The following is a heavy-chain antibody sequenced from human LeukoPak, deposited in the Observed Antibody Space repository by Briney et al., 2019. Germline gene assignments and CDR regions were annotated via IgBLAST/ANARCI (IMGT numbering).Heavy chain of an antibody. CDR2: IYSGGST. CDR1: GFTVSSSY. CDR3: ASMVTTPHYFDY. D-gene: IGHD4-17*01. J-gene: IGHJ4*02. V-gene: IGHV3-53*01. Sequence: GGSLRLSCAASGFTVSSSYVSWVRQAPGKGLEWVSVIYSGGSTSYADSVKGRFTISRDNSKNTLYLQMNSLRAEDTAVYYCASMVTTPHYFDYWGQGTLVTVSS.